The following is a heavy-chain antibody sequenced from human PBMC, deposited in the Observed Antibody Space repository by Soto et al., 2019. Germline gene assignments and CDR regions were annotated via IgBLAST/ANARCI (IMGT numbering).Heavy chain of an antibody. CDR1: GGSISSGGYY. Sequence: SETLSLTCTVSGGSISSGGYYWSWIRRHPGKGLEWIGYIYYSGSTYYNPSLKSRVTISVDTSKNQFSLKLSSVTAADTAVYYCARDKVPRKVYYYGMDVWGQGTTVTVSS. J-gene: IGHJ6*02. CDR2: IYYSGST. CDR3: ARDKVPRKVYYYGMDV. D-gene: IGHD3-10*01. V-gene: IGHV4-31*03.